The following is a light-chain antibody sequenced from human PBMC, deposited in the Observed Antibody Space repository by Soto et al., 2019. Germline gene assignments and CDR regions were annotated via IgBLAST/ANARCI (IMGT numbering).Light chain of an antibody. CDR2: GAS. CDR3: QQYGSSLSIT. J-gene: IGKJ5*01. CDR1: QSVSSSY. Sequence: EIVLTQSPGTLSLSPGERATLSCRASQSVSSSYLAWYHQKPGQAPRLLIYGASSRATGIPDRFSGSGSGTYVTLTISRLEPEDFAVYYCQQYGSSLSITFGQGTRLESK. V-gene: IGKV3-20*01.